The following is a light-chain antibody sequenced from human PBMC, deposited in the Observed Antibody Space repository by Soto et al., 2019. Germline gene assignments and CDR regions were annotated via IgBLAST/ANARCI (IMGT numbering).Light chain of an antibody. V-gene: IGKV2-28*01. J-gene: IGKJ1*01. Sequence: DIVMTQSPLSLPVTPGGPASISCRSSQSLLHNNGYNYLDWYLQKPGQSPQLLIYLGSNRASGVPDRFSGSGSGTDFTLKISRVEAEDVGVYYCMQALQTPRTFGQGTKVEIK. CDR2: LGS. CDR3: MQALQTPRT. CDR1: QSLLHNNGYNY.